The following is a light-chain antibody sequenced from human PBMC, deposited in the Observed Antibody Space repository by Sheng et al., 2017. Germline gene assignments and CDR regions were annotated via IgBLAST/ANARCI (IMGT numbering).Light chain of an antibody. CDR1: SSDVGGYKY. Sequence: QSALTQPPSASGSPGQSVTISCTGTSSDVGGYKYVSWYQHHPGKAPKLMIYEVSERPSGVPDRFSGSKSGNTASLTVSGLQAEDEGDYYCSSYASTNNHVVFGGGTKLTVL. CDR3: SSYASTNNHVV. J-gene: IGLJ2*01. V-gene: IGLV2-8*01. CDR2: EVS.